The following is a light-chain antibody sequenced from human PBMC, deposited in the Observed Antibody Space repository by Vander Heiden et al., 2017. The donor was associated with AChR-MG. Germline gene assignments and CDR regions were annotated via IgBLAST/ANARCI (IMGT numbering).Light chain of an antibody. CDR3: SSYTSSSTLGV. CDR1: SSDVGGYNY. CDR2: DVS. J-gene: IGLJ1*01. V-gene: IGLV2-14*01. Sequence: QSALTQPASVSGSPGQSITISCTGTSSDVGGYNYVSWYQQHPGKAPKLMSYDVSKRPSGVSNRFSGSKSGNTASLTISGLQAEDEADYYCSSYTSSSTLGVFGTGTKVTGL.